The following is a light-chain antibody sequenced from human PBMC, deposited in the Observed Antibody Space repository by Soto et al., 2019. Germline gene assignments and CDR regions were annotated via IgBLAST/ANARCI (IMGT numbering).Light chain of an antibody. V-gene: IGKV3-11*01. CDR1: QSVVTY. Sequence: EIVLTQSPATLSLSPGERATLSCRASQSVVTYLAWYQQKPGQSPRLLIYDASHRATGIPARFSGSGSGTDFTLTINILGPEVFAVYYCQHRYNWPPDPLTFGGGTKVELK. CDR3: QHRYNWPPDPLT. CDR2: DAS. J-gene: IGKJ4*01.